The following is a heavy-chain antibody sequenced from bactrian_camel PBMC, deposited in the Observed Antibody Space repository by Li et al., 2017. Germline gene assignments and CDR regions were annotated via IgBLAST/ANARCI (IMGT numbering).Heavy chain of an antibody. Sequence: DVQLVESGGGLVQPGRSQRLSCAASGFTFSRHWMYWVRQAPGKGLQWVSSIYTRGGSKYVADSVKGRFTISSDNAKKTLYLQMNNLKPGDSAVYYCATFHLGPDNWAPWEFGFWGPGTQVTVS. CDR2: IYTRGGSK. CDR1: GFTFSRHW. CDR3: ATFHLGPDNWAPWEFGF. J-gene: IGHJ6*01. D-gene: IGHD8*01. V-gene: IGHV3S19*01.